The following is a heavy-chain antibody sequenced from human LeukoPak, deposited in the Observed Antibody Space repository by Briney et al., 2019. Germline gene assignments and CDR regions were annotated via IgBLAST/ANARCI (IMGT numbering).Heavy chain of an antibody. CDR3: SRGSGWLSVY. V-gene: IGHV3-49*03. D-gene: IGHD6-19*01. CDR2: ISGGTT. J-gene: IGHJ4*02. Sequence: PGRSLRLSCTASGFTFGDYLMSWFRQAPGKGLEWIGFISGGTTEYAASVKGRFTTSRDDSTSIAYLQMNSLTTEDTAVYYCSRGSGWLSVYWGEGTLVTVS. CDR1: GFTFGDYL.